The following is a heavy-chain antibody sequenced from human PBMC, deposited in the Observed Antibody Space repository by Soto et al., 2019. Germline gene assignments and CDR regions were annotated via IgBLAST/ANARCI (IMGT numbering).Heavy chain of an antibody. J-gene: IGHJ4*02. CDR3: ARDVSGSLDY. CDR1: GFTFSTYW. CDR2: INQDESDK. Sequence: EVQLVESGGGLVQPGGSLRLSCAASGFTFSTYWMAWVRQAPGKGLEWVANINQDESDKNYVGSVKGRFTISRDNAKKSLYLQMNSLRAEDTALYYCARDVSGSLDYWGQGTLVTVS. D-gene: IGHD1-26*01. V-gene: IGHV3-7*01.